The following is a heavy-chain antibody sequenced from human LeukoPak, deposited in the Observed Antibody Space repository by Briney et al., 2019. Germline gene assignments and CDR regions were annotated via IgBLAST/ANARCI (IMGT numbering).Heavy chain of an antibody. V-gene: IGHV4-30-4*01. CDR2: IYYSGST. D-gene: IGHD6-13*01. Sequence: SETLSLTCTVSGGSLSSGDYYWSWIRQPPGKGLEWIGYIYYSGSTYYNPSLKSRVTISVDTSKNQFSLKLSSVTAADTAVYYCARDRSIAAAGTGEFDYWGQGTLVTVSS. J-gene: IGHJ4*02. CDR1: GGSLSSGDYY. CDR3: ARDRSIAAAGTGEFDY.